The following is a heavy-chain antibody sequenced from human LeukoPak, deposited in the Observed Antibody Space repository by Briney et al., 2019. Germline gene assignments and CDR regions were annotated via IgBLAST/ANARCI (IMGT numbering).Heavy chain of an antibody. CDR2: INSDGSST. CDR1: GFTFSRHW. CDR3: ARGPDASGIYRPGDY. V-gene: IGHV3-74*01. D-gene: IGHD3-10*01. Sequence: GGSLRLSCAASGFTFSRHWMHWVRQAPGKGLVWVSRINSDGSSTSYAESVKGRFTISRDNANNILFLQMNSLRAEDTAVYYCARGPDASGIYRPGDYWGQGTLVTVPS. J-gene: IGHJ4*02.